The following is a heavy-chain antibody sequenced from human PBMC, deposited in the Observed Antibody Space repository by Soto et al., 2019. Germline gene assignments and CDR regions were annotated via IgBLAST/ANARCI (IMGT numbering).Heavy chain of an antibody. J-gene: IGHJ4*02. CDR2: INHSGST. Sequence: SSETLSLTCTVYGGSFSGYYWTWIRQPPGTGLEWIGEINHSGSTNYNPSLKSRVTISVDTSKNQFSLKLTSVTAADTAVYYCARDKITGLFDYWGQGTLVTVSS. V-gene: IGHV4-34*01. D-gene: IGHD2-8*02. CDR1: GGSFSGYY. CDR3: ARDKITGLFDY.